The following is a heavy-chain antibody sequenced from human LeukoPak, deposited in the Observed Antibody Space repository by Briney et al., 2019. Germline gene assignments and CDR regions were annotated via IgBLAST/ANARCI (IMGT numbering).Heavy chain of an antibody. J-gene: IGHJ4*02. CDR1: GYTFTGYY. V-gene: IGHV1-2*02. CDR3: ARDYYDFWSGYEGPFDY. D-gene: IGHD3-3*01. Sequence: ASVKVSCKASGYTFTGYYMHWVRQAPGQGLEWMGWINPNSGGTNYAQKFQGRGTITRDASISTAYMGLSRLRSDDTAVYYCARDYYDFWSGYEGPFDYWGQGTLVTVSS. CDR2: INPNSGGT.